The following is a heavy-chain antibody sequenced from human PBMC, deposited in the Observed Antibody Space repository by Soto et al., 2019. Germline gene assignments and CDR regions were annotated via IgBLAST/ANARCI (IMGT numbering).Heavy chain of an antibody. CDR1: GFTFSDYY. CDR3: AREYYDSSGYYYFDY. CDR2: ISSSSSYT. J-gene: IGHJ4*02. Sequence: GGSLRLSCAASGFTFSDYYMSWIRQAPGKGLEWVSYISSSSSYTNYADSVKGRFTISRDNAKNSLYLQMNSLRAEDTAVYYCAREYYDSSGYYYFDYWGQGTLVTVSS. D-gene: IGHD3-22*01. V-gene: IGHV3-11*06.